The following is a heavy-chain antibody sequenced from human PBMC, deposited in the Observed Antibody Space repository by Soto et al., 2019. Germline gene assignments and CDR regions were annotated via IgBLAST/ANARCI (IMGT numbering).Heavy chain of an antibody. Sequence: GGSLRLSCAASGFTFDDYAMHWVRQAPGKCLEWVSGISWNSGSIGYADSVKGRFTISRDNAKNSLYLQMNSLRAEDTALYYCAKDPADGYNLNYYYGMDVWGQGXTVTVPS. CDR3: AKDPADGYNLNYYYGMDV. J-gene: IGHJ6*02. D-gene: IGHD5-12*01. V-gene: IGHV3-9*01. CDR1: GFTFDDYA. CDR2: ISWNSGSI.